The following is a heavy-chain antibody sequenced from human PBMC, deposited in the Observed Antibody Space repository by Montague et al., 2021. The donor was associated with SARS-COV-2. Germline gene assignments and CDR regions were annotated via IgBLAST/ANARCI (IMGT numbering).Heavy chain of an antibody. D-gene: IGHD3-22*01. V-gene: IGHV2-5*02. J-gene: IGHJ4*02. CDR3: AHRLARHYDINACLWCPFDX. CDR2: IYWDDDK. Sequence: PALVKPTQTLTLTCTFSGFSLSTSGVGVGWIRQPPGKALEWLALIYWDDDKRYSPSLKTRLTITKGTSKNQVVLTMTNMDPVDTGTYYCAHRLARHYDINACLWCPFDXWGQGTLVTVSS. CDR1: GFSLSTSGVG.